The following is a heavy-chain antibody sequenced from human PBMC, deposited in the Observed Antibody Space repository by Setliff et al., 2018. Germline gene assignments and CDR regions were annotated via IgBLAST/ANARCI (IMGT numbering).Heavy chain of an antibody. J-gene: IGHJ4*02. CDR2: IKSKADGGTA. CDR3: ARTTGYRLEGDFDY. CDR1: GFTFSDAW. Sequence: GGSLRLSCAASGFTFSDAWMNWVRQAPGKGLEWVGRIKSKADGGTAEFAAPVKGRVTISRDNAKNSLYLQMTSLRAEDTAIYYCARTTGYRLEGDFDYWGQGTLVTVSS. D-gene: IGHD1-1*01. V-gene: IGHV3-15*01.